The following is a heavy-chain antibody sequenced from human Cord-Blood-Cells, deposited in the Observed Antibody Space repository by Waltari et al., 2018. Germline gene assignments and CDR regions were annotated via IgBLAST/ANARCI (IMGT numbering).Heavy chain of an antibody. CDR2: ISAYTGNT. Sequence: QVQLVQSGAEVKKPGASVKVSCKASGYTFTSYGISWVRQAPGQGLEWLGWISAYTGNTNYAQKLQGRVTMTTDTATSTAYMEPRSLRSADTAVYYCARDGLVCGTMVRGVIPDYYYGIDVWRQGTTVTVSS. J-gene: IGHJ6*02. V-gene: IGHV1-18*01. CDR3: ARDGLVCGTMVRGVIPDYYYGIDV. CDR1: GYTFTSYG. D-gene: IGHD3-10*01.